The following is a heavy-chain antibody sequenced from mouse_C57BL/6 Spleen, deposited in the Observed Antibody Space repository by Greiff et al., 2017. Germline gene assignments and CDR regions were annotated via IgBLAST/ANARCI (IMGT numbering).Heavy chain of an antibody. Sequence: EVQLQESGAELVKPGASVKLSCTASGFNITDYYMHWVKQRTEQGLEWIGRIDPEDGETKYAPKFPGKATITADTSSNTAYLQISSLTSEDTAVYYCALDSSGYVSAYWGQGTLVTVSA. CDR2: IDPEDGET. J-gene: IGHJ3*01. V-gene: IGHV14-2*01. CDR1: GFNITDYY. CDR3: ALDSSGYVSAY. D-gene: IGHD3-2*02.